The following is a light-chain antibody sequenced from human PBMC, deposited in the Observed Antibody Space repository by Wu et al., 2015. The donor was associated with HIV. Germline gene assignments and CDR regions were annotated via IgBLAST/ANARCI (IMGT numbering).Light chain of an antibody. Sequence: IVLTQSPGTLSLSPGERATLSCRPSQSVSSSYLAWYQQRPGQAPRLLIYGASSRATGIPDRFSGSGSGTDFTLRISRLEPEDFAVYYCQLYDSPQLTFGGGTRVEMK. J-gene: IGKJ4*01. CDR1: QSVSSSY. V-gene: IGKV3-20*01. CDR3: QLYDSPQLT. CDR2: GAS.